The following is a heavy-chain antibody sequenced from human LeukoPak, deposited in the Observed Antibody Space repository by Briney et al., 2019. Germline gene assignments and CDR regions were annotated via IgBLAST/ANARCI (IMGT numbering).Heavy chain of an antibody. J-gene: IGHJ6*02. D-gene: IGHD6-13*01. CDR1: GFTLSSYW. CDR3: TRVQAGRAGLMDV. CDR2: IDPDRSTT. V-gene: IGHV3-74*01. Sequence: GGSLRLSCAASGFTLSSYWMHWVRQAPGEGLVWVSRIDPDRSTTNYADSVKGRFTTSRDNAKNTLYLQMNSLRAEDTALYYCTRVQAGRAGLMDVWGRGTTVTVSS.